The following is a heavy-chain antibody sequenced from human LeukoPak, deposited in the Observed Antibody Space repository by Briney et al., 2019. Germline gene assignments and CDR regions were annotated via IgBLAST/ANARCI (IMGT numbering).Heavy chain of an antibody. CDR3: VRDSAGDLNRFDF. CDR1: GFTFHDYA. Sequence: QPGRSLRLSCAASGFTFHDYAMHWVRQVPGKGREWVSGISWRGGIIAYADSVKGRFIISRDNVKHSLYLQMGSLRTEDTAFYYCVRDSAGDLNRFDFWGQGTLVTVSS. CDR2: ISWRGGII. D-gene: IGHD3-10*01. J-gene: IGHJ4*02. V-gene: IGHV3-9*01.